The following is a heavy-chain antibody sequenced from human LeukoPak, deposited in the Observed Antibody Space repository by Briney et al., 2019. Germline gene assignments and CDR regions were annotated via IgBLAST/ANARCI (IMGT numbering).Heavy chain of an antibody. V-gene: IGHV4-59*01. CDR1: GGSISSYY. Sequence: SKTLSLTCTVSGGSISSYYWSWIRQPPGKGLEWIGYIYYSGSTNYNPSLKSRVTISVDTSKNQFSLKLSSVTAADTAVYYCARVSRAELRYFDWLLSGAFDIWGQGTMVTVSS. CDR3: ARVSRAELRYFDWLLSGAFDI. D-gene: IGHD3-9*01. CDR2: IYYSGST. J-gene: IGHJ3*02.